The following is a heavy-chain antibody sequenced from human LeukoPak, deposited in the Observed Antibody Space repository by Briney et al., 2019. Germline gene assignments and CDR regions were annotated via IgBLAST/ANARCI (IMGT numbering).Heavy chain of an antibody. D-gene: IGHD3-3*01. CDR1: GYTFTGYY. CDR3: ARRLENYDFWSGYSGDPYGMDV. Sequence: VKVSCKASGYTFTGYYMHWVRQAPGQGLEWMGRINPNSGGTNYAQKFQGRVTMTRDTSISTAYMELSRLRSDDTAVYYCARRLENYDFWSGYSGDPYGMDVWGQGTTVTVSS. J-gene: IGHJ6*02. V-gene: IGHV1-2*06. CDR2: INPNSGGT.